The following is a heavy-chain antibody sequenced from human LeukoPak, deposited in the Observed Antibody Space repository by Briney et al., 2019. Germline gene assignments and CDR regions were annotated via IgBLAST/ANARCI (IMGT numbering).Heavy chain of an antibody. CDR2: ISSSSDYI. Sequence: PGGSLRLSCAASEFTFSSYNMNWVRQAPGKGLEWVSSISSSSDYIYYADSVKGRFTISRDNAKNSLYLQMNSLRAEDTALYYCARDRGRIQLWSSFDYWGQGTLVTVSS. V-gene: IGHV3-21*04. D-gene: IGHD5-18*01. CDR3: ARDRGRIQLWSSFDY. CDR1: EFTFSSYN. J-gene: IGHJ4*02.